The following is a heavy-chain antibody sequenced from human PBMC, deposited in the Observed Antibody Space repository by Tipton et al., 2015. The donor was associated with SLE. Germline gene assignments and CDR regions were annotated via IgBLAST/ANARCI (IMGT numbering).Heavy chain of an antibody. CDR3: ARRGSGYGFDS. Sequence: QSGPEVKKPGESLKISCKGSGYSFSNYWIAWVRQVPGKGLEWMGIVHLGDSDTRYRPSFQGQVSTSGDESISTAYLQWSGLKASDTAMYYCARRGSGYGFDSWGRGTLVTVSS. V-gene: IGHV5-51*03. CDR1: GYSFSNYW. CDR2: VHLGDSDT. D-gene: IGHD3-22*01. J-gene: IGHJ4*01.